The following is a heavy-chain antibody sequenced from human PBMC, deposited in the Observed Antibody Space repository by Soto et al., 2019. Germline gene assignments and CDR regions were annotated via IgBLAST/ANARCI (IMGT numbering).Heavy chain of an antibody. J-gene: IGHJ5*02. D-gene: IGHD2-2*01. CDR2: ISESGTYT. V-gene: IGHV3-11*05. Sequence: VQLVESGGGVVKPGGSLRLSCEASGFAFSDYFMSWIRQAPGTGLQWVSSISESGTYTEFADSVKGRFTISRDNTNNSVSLQMNILRADDTAVYYCARSRYCSSTRCSLSCRFDPWGQGTLVIVSS. CDR1: GFAFSDYF. CDR3: ARSRYCSSTRCSLSCRFDP.